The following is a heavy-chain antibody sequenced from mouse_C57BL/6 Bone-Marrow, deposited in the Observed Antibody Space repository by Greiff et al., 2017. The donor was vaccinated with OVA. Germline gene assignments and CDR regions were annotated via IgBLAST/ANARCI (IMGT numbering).Heavy chain of an antibody. Sequence: EVQLQQSGPELVKPGASVKISCKASGYTFTDYYMNWVKQSHGKSLEWIGDINPNNGGTSYNQKFKGKATLTVDKSSSTAYMELRSLTSEDSAVYYCARPVVAERCYFDYWGQGTTLTVSS. CDR3: ARPVVAERCYFDY. CDR2: INPNNGGT. V-gene: IGHV1-26*01. CDR1: GYTFTDYY. D-gene: IGHD1-1*01. J-gene: IGHJ2*01.